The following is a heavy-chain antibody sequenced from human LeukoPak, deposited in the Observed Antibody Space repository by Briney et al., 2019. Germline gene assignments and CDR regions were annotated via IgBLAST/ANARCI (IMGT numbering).Heavy chain of an antibody. J-gene: IGHJ4*02. CDR3: ARDPPLYSGNYYGGVRYYFDK. V-gene: IGHV4-39*07. Sequence: PSETLSLTCTVSGGSISSNNYYWGWIRQSPGKGLEWIGSMYYSGSTYYNPSLKSRVTISVDTSKNQFSLRLTSVTSADTAVYYCARDPPLYSGNYYGGVRYYFDKWGRGTLVTVSS. CDR2: MYYSGST. CDR1: GGSISSNNYY. D-gene: IGHD3-22*01.